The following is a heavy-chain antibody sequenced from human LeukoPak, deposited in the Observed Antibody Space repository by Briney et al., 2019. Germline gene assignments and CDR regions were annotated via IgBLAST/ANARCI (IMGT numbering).Heavy chain of an antibody. D-gene: IGHD6-13*01. J-gene: IGHJ3*02. CDR1: GGSISSYY. Sequence: SETLSLTCTVSGGSISSYYWSWIRRPPGRGLEWIGYIYYSGSTNYNPSLKSRVTMSVDTSKNQFSLKLSAVTAADTAVYYCARELAAGTEQAFDIWGQGTMVTVSS. V-gene: IGHV4-59*01. CDR2: IYYSGST. CDR3: ARELAAGTEQAFDI.